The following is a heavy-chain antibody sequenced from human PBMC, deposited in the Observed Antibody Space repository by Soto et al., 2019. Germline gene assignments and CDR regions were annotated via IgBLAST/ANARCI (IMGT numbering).Heavy chain of an antibody. CDR3: ARGAEDIVVVPPNYGMDV. V-gene: IGHV1-2*04. CDR2: INPNSGGT. CDR1: GYTFTGYY. D-gene: IGHD2-2*01. Sequence: ASVKVSCKASGYTFTGYYMHWVRQAPGQGLERMGWINPNSGGTNYAQKFQGWVTMTRDTSISTAYMELSRLRSDDTAVYYCARGAEDIVVVPPNYGMDVWGQGTTVTVSS. J-gene: IGHJ6*02.